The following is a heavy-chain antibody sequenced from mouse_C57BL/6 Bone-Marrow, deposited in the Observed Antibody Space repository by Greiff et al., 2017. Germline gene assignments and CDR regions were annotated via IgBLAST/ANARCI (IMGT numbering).Heavy chain of an antibody. CDR3: ARGRVRREYFDV. CDR2: IHPNSGRT. CDR1: GYTFTSYW. V-gene: IGHV1-64*01. J-gene: IGHJ1*03. Sequence: QVQLQQPGAELVKPGASVKLSCKASGYTFTSYWMHWVKQRPGQGLEWIGMIHPNSGRTNYNEKFKSKATLTVDKSSSTAYMQLSSLTSEDSAVYYCARGRVRREYFDVWGTGTTVTVSS. D-gene: IGHD1-2*01.